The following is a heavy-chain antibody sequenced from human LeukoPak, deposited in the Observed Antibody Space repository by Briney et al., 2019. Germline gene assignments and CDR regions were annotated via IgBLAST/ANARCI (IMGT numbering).Heavy chain of an antibody. CDR1: GGSFSGYY. CDR3: ARDNLYYMDV. J-gene: IGHJ6*03. D-gene: IGHD1-1*01. V-gene: IGHV4-34*01. Sequence: ASETLSLTCAVYGGSFSGYYWSWIRQPPGKGLEWIGEINHSGSTNYNPSLKSRVTISVDTSKNQFSLRLSSVTAADTAVYYCARDNLYYMDVWGKGTTVTVSS. CDR2: INHSGST.